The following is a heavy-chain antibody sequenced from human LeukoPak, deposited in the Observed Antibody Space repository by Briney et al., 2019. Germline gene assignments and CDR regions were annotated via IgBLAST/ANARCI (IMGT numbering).Heavy chain of an antibody. CDR3: ARGRHYYDSSDYYYEGDAFDI. CDR1: GGTFSSYA. J-gene: IGHJ3*02. V-gene: IGHV1-46*01. Sequence: GASVKVSCKASGGTFSSYAISWVRQGPGQGLEWMAIINASGGSNTYAQKFQGRVTMTRDMSTSTVYMELSSLRSEDTAVYYCARGRHYYDSSDYYYEGDAFDIWGQGTMVTVSS. CDR2: INASGGSN. D-gene: IGHD3-22*01.